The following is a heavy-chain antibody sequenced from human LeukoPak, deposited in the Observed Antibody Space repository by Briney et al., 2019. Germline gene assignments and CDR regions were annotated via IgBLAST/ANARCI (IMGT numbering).Heavy chain of an antibody. V-gene: IGHV3-21*05. D-gene: IGHD4-11*01. J-gene: IGHJ6*02. CDR3: ARAPHYSNYGPYYYGMDV. CDR1: GFTFSTYS. Sequence: GGSLRLSCAASGFTFSTYSMNWIRQAPGKGLEWVSYISSSSSYTNYADSVKGRFTISRDNAKNSLYLQMNSLRAEDTAVYYCARAPHYSNYGPYYYGMDVWGQGTTVTVSS. CDR2: ISSSSSYT.